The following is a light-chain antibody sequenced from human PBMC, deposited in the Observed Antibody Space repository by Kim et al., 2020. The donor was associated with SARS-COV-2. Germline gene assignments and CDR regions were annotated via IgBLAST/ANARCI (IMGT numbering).Light chain of an antibody. CDR1: SSDVGGDND. J-gene: IGLJ2*01. CDR3: SSYTSSSTLDVV. V-gene: IGLV2-14*01. Sequence: ITSSCAGTSSDVGGDNDGSWYQQQPGKAPRLMIYEVSNRPAGVSNGFSGSKSGNTASLTISGLQAEDEADYYCSSYTSSSTLDVVFGGGTKLAVL. CDR2: EVS.